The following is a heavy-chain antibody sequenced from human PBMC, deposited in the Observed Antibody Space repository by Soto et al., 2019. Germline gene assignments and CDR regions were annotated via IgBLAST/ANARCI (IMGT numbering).Heavy chain of an antibody. D-gene: IGHD1-26*01. V-gene: IGHV4-34*01. CDR1: GGSFSGYS. CDR2: INHSGST. Sequence: QVQLQQWGAGLLKPSETLSLTCAVYGGSFSGYSWTWIRQSPGKGLEWIGQINHSGSTNSNPSLKSRVPXSXVXXKNQCSLELTSVTAADTAVYYCARGLFSENYYSGGWYYFDSWGQGTLVTVSS. CDR3: ARGLFSENYYSGGWYYFDS. J-gene: IGHJ4*02.